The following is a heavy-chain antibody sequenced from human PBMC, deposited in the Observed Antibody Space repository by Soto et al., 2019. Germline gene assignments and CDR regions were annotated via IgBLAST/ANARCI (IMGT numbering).Heavy chain of an antibody. CDR3: VRDRYSSSGWFDP. D-gene: IGHD3-10*01. CDR2: TYYRSRFFS. V-gene: IGHV6-1*01. J-gene: IGHJ5*02. Sequence: SQTLSLTCAISGDSVSSYSAAWNWIRQSPSGGLEWLGRTYYRSRFFSDYAESVKSRIIINPDTSKNQFSLQLKSVTPEDTAVYYGVRDRYSSSGWFDPWGQGTPVTVPS. CDR1: GDSVSSYSAA.